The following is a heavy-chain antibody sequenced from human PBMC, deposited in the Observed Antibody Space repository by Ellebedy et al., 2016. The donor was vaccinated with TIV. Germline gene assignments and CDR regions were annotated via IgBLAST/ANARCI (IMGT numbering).Heavy chain of an antibody. CDR3: ARVKLCIGDACHRVYDY. Sequence: GGSLRLXCAASGFTFSYHYMDWVRQAPGKGLECVGRIRNKANDYFTEYAASVEGRFSISRDDSKNLVSLQMNGLRAEDTAVYYCARVKLCIGDACHRVYDYWGPGTLVTVSS. J-gene: IGHJ4*02. CDR1: GFTFSYHY. V-gene: IGHV3-72*01. D-gene: IGHD2-15*01. CDR2: IRNKANDYFT.